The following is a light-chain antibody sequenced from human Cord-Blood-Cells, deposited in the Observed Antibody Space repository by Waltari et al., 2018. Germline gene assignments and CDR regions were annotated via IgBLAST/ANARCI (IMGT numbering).Light chain of an antibody. V-gene: IGKV3-20*01. CDR1: QSGSSSY. CDR2: GAS. Sequence: ESGLTQYPGTLSLSPGGRATLACRASQSGSSSYLSWYQQKPGQAHRLLIYGASSRATGIAGRFGGSGSGTDFPIIISRLDAEDFAVYYFQQYGSSRTFGQGTKVEIK. CDR3: QQYGSSRT. J-gene: IGKJ1*01.